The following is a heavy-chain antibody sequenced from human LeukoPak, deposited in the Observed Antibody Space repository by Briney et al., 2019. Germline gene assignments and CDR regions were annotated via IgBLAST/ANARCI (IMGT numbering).Heavy chain of an antibody. Sequence: GRSLRLSCAASGFTFSNYAMSWVRQTPGKGLEWVAVISYDGTKKYYADSVKGRFTISRDNSKNTLYLQMNSLRAEDTAIYYCAKSSRIVVVPAAVDYWGQGTLVTVSS. CDR1: GFTFSNYA. V-gene: IGHV3-30-3*02. D-gene: IGHD2-2*01. CDR3: AKSSRIVVVPAAVDY. J-gene: IGHJ4*02. CDR2: ISYDGTKK.